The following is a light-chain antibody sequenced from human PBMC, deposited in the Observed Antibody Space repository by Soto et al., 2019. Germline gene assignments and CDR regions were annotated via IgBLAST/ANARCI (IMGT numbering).Light chain of an antibody. J-gene: IGKJ1*01. CDR2: DAS. Sequence: DIQMTQSPSTLSASVGARVTITCRARQSISSWLAWYQQKPGKAPKRLIYDASSLESGVPSRVSGSGAGTEFTLTISSLQHDDFATYYCQQYNSYSPTSGQGTKVDIK. CDR1: QSISSW. CDR3: QQYNSYSPT. V-gene: IGKV1-5*01.